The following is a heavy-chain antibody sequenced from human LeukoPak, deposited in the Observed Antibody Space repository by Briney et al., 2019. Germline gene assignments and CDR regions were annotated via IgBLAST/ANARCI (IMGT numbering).Heavy chain of an antibody. CDR2: IYTSGST. J-gene: IGHJ6*03. CDR1: GGSISSYY. Sequence: SETLSLTCTVSGGSISSYYWSWIRQPAGKGLEWIGRIYTSGSTNYTPSLKSRVTMSVDTSKNQFSLKLSSVTAADTAVYYCARALQYYDYVWGSYRYQDVWGKGTTVTVSS. D-gene: IGHD3-16*02. CDR3: ARALQYYDYVWGSYRYQDV. V-gene: IGHV4-4*07.